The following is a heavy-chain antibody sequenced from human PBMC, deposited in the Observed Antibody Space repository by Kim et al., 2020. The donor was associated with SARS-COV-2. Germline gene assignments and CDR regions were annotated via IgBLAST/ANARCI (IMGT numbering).Heavy chain of an antibody. CDR3: TKRTSGAWPFDY. D-gene: IGHD2-2*01. CDR1: GFTFTSYA. V-gene: IGHV3-23*01. CDR2: IGITGGNT. J-gene: IGHJ4*02. Sequence: GGSLRLSCEASGFTFTSYAMTWVRQAPGKGLEWVASIGITGGNTYYADSVKGRFTISRDNSRDTLFLHMNSLRAEDTAVYYCTKRTSGAWPFDYWGQGTLVTGSS.